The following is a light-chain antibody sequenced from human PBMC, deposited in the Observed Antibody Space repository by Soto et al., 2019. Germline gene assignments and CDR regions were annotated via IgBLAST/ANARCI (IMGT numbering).Light chain of an antibody. Sequence: DIQMTQSPSTLPASVGDRVTITCRASQSISSWLAWYQQKPGKAPKLLIYKASSLESGVPSRFSGSGSGTEFTLTISSLQPDDFATYYCQQYHSYSYTFGQGTKLEIK. CDR1: QSISSW. CDR3: QQYHSYSYT. V-gene: IGKV1-5*03. CDR2: KAS. J-gene: IGKJ2*01.